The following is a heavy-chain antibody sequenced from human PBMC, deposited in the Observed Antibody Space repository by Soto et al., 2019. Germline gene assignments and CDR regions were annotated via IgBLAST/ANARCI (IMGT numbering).Heavy chain of an antibody. CDR3: ASEPYSLEWLLRGYYYGMDV. J-gene: IGHJ6*02. CDR1: GGSISSSSYY. D-gene: IGHD3-3*01. Sequence: SETLSLTCTVSGGSISSSSYYWGWIRQPPGKGLEWIGSIYYSGSTYYNPSLKSRVTISVDTSKNQFSLKLSSVTAADTAVYYCASEPYSLEWLLRGYYYGMDVWGQGTTVTVSS. CDR2: IYYSGST. V-gene: IGHV4-39*07.